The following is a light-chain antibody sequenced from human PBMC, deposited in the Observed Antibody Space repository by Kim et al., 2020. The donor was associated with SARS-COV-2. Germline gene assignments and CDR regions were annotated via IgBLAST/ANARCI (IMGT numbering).Light chain of an antibody. Sequence: EIVLTQSPATLSLSPGERATLSCRASQSVSSNLAWYQQKPGQAPRLLIYDASNRATGIPARFSGSGSGTDFTLTISSLEPEDFAVYYCQQRSNWLLTFGGGTKLEIK. CDR1: QSVSSN. J-gene: IGKJ4*01. CDR2: DAS. CDR3: QQRSNWLLT. V-gene: IGKV3-11*01.